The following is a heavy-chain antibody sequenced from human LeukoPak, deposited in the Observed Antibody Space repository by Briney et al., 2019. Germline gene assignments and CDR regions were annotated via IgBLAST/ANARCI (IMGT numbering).Heavy chain of an antibody. J-gene: IGHJ4*02. CDR3: ARQVGHWLTH. Sequence: HGEPLKISCKGSGSRFNTYWNGWGRQMPGKGLEGMGIIYPGESEDRYSPSFQGQFTISADKSISTAYLQWSSLKASDSAMYYCARQVGHWLTHWGQGTLVTVSS. CDR2: IYPGESED. D-gene: IGHD6-19*01. CDR1: GSRFNTYW. V-gene: IGHV5-51*01.